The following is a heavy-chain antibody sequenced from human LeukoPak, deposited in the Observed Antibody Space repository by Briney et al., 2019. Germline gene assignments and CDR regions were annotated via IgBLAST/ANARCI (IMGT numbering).Heavy chain of an antibody. J-gene: IGHJ3*02. CDR3: ARRELLSTPVAFDI. CDR1: GGSISSSSYY. D-gene: IGHD3-10*01. CDR2: IYYSGST. Sequence: SETLSLTCTVSGGSISSSSYYWGWIPQPPGKGLEWIGSIYYSGSTYYNPSLKSRVTISVDTSKNQFSLKVSSVTAADTAVYYCARRELLSTPVAFDIWGQGTMVTVSS. V-gene: IGHV4-39*01.